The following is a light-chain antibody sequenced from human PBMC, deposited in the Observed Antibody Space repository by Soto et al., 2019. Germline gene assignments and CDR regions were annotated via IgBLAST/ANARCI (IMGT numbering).Light chain of an antibody. CDR3: QQYIKWPLT. CDR2: GAS. CDR1: QSVYST. J-gene: IGKJ4*01. V-gene: IGKV3-15*01. Sequence: EIVMSQSPATLSVSPGERATLACRASQSVYSTLAWYQQKPGQAPRLLIYGASTRATGIPARFSGTGSATEFTLTISSLQSEDSAVYYCQQYIKWPLTFGGGTKVEIK.